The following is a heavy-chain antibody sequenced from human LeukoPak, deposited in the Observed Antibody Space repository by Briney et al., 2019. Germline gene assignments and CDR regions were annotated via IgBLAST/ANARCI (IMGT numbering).Heavy chain of an antibody. J-gene: IGHJ4*02. CDR2: ISSTSTYI. V-gene: IGHV3-21*01. D-gene: IGHD4-17*01. Sequence: GGSLRLSCAASGFTFSSFTMNWVRQAPGKGLEWVSSISSTSTYIHYADSVKGQFTISRDNAKNSLYLQMNSLRAEDTAVYYCARFDYAGYLAFDYWGQGTLVTVSS. CDR3: ARFDYAGYLAFDY. CDR1: GFTFSSFT.